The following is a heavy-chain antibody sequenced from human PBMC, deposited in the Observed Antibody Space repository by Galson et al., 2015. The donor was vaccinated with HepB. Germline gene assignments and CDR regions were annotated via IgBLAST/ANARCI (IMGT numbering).Heavy chain of an antibody. V-gene: IGHV1-46*01. CDR2: INPSGGST. CDR1: GYTLTEVS. Sequence: SVKVSCKVSGYTLTEVSMHWVRQAPGQGLEWMGIINPSGGSTSYAQKFQGRVTMTRDTSTSTVYMELSSLRSEDTAVYYCARDPGPITIFGRINWFDPWGQGTLVTVSS. J-gene: IGHJ5*02. CDR3: ARDPGPITIFGRINWFDP. D-gene: IGHD3-3*01.